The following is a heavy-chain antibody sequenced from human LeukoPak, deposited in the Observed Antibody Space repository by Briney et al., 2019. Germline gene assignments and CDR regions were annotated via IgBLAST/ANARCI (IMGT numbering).Heavy chain of an antibody. V-gene: IGHV4-30-4*01. CDR1: GGSISSGDYY. D-gene: IGHD3-3*01. CDR2: IYYSENT. Sequence: SETLSLTCTVSGGSISSGDYYWSWIRQPPGKGLEWIGYIYYSENTYYNPSLKSRVTISVDTSKNQFSLKLSSVTAADTAVYYCASSPRRSGWYLDLWGRGTLVTVSS. J-gene: IGHJ2*01. CDR3: ASSPRRSGWYLDL.